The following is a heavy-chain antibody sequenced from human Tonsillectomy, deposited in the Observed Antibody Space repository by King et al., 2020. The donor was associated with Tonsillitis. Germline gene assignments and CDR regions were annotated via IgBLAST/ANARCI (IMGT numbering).Heavy chain of an antibody. CDR1: GFTFSNAW. Sequence: VQLVESGGGLVKPGGSLRLSCAASGFTFSNAWMSWVRQAPGKGLEWVGRIKSKNDGGKTDYAAPVKGRFTISRDDSKNTLYLQMNSLKTEDTAVYYCTTPDAYSCQPYWYFDLWGRGTLVTVSS. D-gene: IGHD5-12*01. CDR3: TTPDAYSCQPYWYFDL. J-gene: IGHJ2*01. CDR2: IKSKNDGGKT. V-gene: IGHV3-15*01.